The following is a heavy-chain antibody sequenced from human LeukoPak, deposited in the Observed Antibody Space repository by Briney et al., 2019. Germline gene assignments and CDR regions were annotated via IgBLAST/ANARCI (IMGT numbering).Heavy chain of an antibody. CDR2: ISAYNGNT. CDR1: GYTFTSYG. J-gene: IGHJ4*02. CDR3: ARDATTMVRGVSPAGY. V-gene: IGHV1-18*01. Sequence: GASVKVSCKASGYTFTSYGISWVRQAPGQGLEWMGWISAYNGNTNYAQKLQGRVTMTTDTSTSTAYMDLRSLRSDDTAVYYCARDATTMVRGVSPAGYWGQGTLVTVSS. D-gene: IGHD3-10*01.